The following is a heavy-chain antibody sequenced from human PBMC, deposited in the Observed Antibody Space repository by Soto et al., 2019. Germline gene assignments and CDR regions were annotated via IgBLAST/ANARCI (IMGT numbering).Heavy chain of an antibody. CDR1: GDSMSSYY. J-gene: IGHJ4*02. Sequence: SETLSLTCTVSGDSMSSYYWSWFRQPPGKGLEWVGYIYYTGSTNYNPSLKSRVTVSVDTSKNQFSLILSSVTAADTAVYYCARITRSPNSGYFDYWGQGALVTVSS. CDR3: ARITRSPNSGYFDY. V-gene: IGHV4-59*01. D-gene: IGHD7-27*01. CDR2: IYYTGST.